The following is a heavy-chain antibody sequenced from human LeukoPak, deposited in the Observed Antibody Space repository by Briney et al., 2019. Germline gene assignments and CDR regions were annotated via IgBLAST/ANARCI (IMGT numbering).Heavy chain of an antibody. CDR2: ISYSGTT. V-gene: IGHV4-59*01. J-gene: IGHJ1*01. D-gene: IGHD2-15*01. CDR3: AREVYCSGGSCYSGYFQH. CDR1: GGSISSYS. Sequence: SESLSLTCTVVGGSISSYSWSSIRQPPRKGLEWIGYISYSGTTTSTPSLTSRVTISVDTSKNQYSLKLSSVTAADTAVYYCAREVYCSGGSCYSGYFQHWGEGTLVTVSS.